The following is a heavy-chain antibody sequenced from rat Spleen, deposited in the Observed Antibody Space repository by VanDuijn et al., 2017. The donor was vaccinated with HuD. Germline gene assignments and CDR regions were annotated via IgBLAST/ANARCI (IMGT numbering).Heavy chain of an antibody. Sequence: QVQLKESGPGLVQPSHTLSLTCTVSGFSLNNYGVIWVRQPPGKGLEWMGVIWGDGNTNYNSALKSRLSISRDTSQSQVFLEMNSLQTDDTGTYYCVQHEWYFDYWGQGVMGTVSS. V-gene: IGHV2-13*01. J-gene: IGHJ2*01. CDR1: GFSLNNYG. CDR3: VQHEWYFDY. CDR2: IWGDGNT.